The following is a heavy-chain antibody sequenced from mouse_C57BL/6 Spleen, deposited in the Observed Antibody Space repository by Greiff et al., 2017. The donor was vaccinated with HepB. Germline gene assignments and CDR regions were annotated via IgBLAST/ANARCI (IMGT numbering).Heavy chain of an antibody. D-gene: IGHD1-1*01. J-gene: IGHJ4*01. V-gene: IGHV2-5*01. CDR1: GFSLTSYG. CDR2: IWRGGST. Sequence: QVQLQQSGPGLVQPSQSLSITCTVSGFSLTSYGVHWVRQSPGKGLEWLGVIWRGGSTDYNAAFMSRLSITKDNSKSQVFFNMNSLQADDTAIYYCAIHLLLTVNYAMDYWGQGTSVTVSS. CDR3: AIHLLLTVNYAMDY.